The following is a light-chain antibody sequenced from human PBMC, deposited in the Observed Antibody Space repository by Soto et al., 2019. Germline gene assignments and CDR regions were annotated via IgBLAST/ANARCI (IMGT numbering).Light chain of an antibody. CDR3: DSYTTSDTRV. J-gene: IGLJ3*02. CDR1: SSDVGAYNY. Sequence: QSALTQPASVSGSPGQSITISCAGTSSDVGAYNYVSWHQHHPGKAPKVMIYDVSNRPSGVSNRFSGSKSGNTASLTISGLQAEYEADYYCDSYTTSDTRVFGGGTKLTVL. V-gene: IGLV2-14*01. CDR2: DVS.